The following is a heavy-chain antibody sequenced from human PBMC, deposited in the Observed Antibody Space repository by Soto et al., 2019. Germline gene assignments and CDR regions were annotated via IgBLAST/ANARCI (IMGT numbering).Heavy chain of an antibody. J-gene: IGHJ6*02. Sequence: GGSLRLCCAASGFTFSSYSMNWVRQAPGKGLEWVSSISSSSSYIYYADSVKGRFTISRDNAKNSLYLQMNSLRAEDTAVYYCAREPYQLLFGADQYYYYYGMDVWGQGTTVTVSS. D-gene: IGHD2-2*01. CDR2: ISSSSSYI. V-gene: IGHV3-21*01. CDR1: GFTFSSYS. CDR3: AREPYQLLFGADQYYYYYGMDV.